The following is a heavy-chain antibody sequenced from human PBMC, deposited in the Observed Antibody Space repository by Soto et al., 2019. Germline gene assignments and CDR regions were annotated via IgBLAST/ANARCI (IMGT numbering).Heavy chain of an antibody. V-gene: IGHV3-23*01. J-gene: IGHJ6*02. CDR2: IGGSGTGGRT. CDR1: GLTFSTYA. D-gene: IGHD1-1*01. Sequence: EVHLLESGGDLVQPGGSLRLSCTASGLTFSTYAMSWVRQAPGQGLEWVSAIGGSGTGGRTYYAASVKGRFTISRDNSKNTVYLQMNSVRADDTAVYYCAKSPGGPEGYNSDYCGRDVWGQGTTVTVSS. CDR3: AKSPGGPEGYNSDYCGRDV.